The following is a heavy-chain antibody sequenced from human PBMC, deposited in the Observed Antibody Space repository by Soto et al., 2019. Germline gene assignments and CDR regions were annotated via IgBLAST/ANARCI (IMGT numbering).Heavy chain of an antibody. CDR2: IYYSESP. D-gene: IGHD4-4*01. J-gene: IGHJ4*02. V-gene: IGHV4-59*01. CDR3: ARPRYYSNYFDY. CDR1: GGSISSYY. Sequence: PSETLSLTCTVSGGSISSYYWSWIRQPPGKGLEWIGYIYYSESPNYTPPLKIHVTISVNTSKSNFSLKLSSVPVADTAVYYCARPRYYSNYFDYWGQGTLVTVYS.